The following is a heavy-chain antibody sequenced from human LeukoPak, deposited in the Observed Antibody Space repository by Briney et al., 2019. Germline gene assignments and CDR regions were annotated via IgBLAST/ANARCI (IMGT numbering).Heavy chain of an antibody. CDR2: IYYSGST. Sequence: SETLSLTCTVSGGSISSYYWSWIRQPPGKGLEWIGYIYYSGSTNYNPSLKSRVTMSVDTSKNQFSLKLSSVTAADTAVYYCARDRYYYDSSGYSPWFDPWGQGTLVTVSS. D-gene: IGHD3-22*01. J-gene: IGHJ5*02. CDR3: ARDRYYYDSSGYSPWFDP. V-gene: IGHV4-59*12. CDR1: GGSISSYY.